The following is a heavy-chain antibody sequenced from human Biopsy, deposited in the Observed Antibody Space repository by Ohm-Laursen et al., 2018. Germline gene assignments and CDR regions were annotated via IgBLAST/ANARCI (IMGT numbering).Heavy chain of an antibody. Sequence: SSVKASCKASGYTFTDYYVHWVRQAPGHGLEWMGWIDTINGGARYAQKFQGRVTMARDTSISTAYMELGRLTSDDTAVYYCARERDPWGQGTLVTVSS. V-gene: IGHV1-2*02. CDR1: GYTFTDYY. CDR2: IDTINGGA. J-gene: IGHJ5*02. CDR3: ARERDP.